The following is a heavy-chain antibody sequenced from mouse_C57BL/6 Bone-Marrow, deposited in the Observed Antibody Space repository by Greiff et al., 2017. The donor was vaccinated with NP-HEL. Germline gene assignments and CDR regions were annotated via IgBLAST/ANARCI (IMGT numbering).Heavy chain of an antibody. CDR3: ARGSNCFDY. J-gene: IGHJ2*01. CDR1: GFTFSSYA. Sequence: EVKLVESGGGLVKPGGSLKLSCAASGFTFSSYAMSWVRQTPEKRLEWVATISDGGSYTYYPDNVKGRFTISRDNAKNNLYLQRSHLKSEDTAMYYCARGSNCFDYWGQGTTLTVSS. CDR2: ISDGGSYT. V-gene: IGHV5-4*03.